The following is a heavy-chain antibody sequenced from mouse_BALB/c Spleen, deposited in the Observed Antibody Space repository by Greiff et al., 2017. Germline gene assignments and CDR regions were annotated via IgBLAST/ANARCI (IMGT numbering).Heavy chain of an antibody. CDR1: GFTFSSFG. CDR2: ISSGSSTI. J-gene: IGHJ2*01. Sequence: EVKLVESGGGLVQPGGSRKLSCAASGFTFSSFGMHWVRPAPEKGLEWVAYISSGSSTIYYADTVKGRFTISRDNPKNTLFLQMTSLRSEDTAMYYCARRSRPSFDYWGQGTTLTVSS. CDR3: ARRSRPSFDY. V-gene: IGHV5-17*02.